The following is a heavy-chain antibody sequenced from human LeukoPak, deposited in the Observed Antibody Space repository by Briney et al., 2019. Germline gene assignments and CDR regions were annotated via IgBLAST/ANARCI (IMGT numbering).Heavy chain of an antibody. V-gene: IGHV3-30*02. Sequence: PGGSLRLSCAASGFTFSSYGMHWVRQAPGKGLEWVAFIRYDGSNKYYADSVKGRFTISRDNSKNTLFLQMSSLRAEDTALYYCAKVPNNRGWSGDYWGQGPLVTVSS. CDR2: IRYDGSNK. D-gene: IGHD6-19*01. CDR3: AKVPNNRGWSGDY. J-gene: IGHJ4*02. CDR1: GFTFSSYG.